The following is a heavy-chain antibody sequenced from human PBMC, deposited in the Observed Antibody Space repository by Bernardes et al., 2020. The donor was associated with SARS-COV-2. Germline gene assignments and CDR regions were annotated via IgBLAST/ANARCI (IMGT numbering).Heavy chain of an antibody. CDR1: GYTFTTYD. CDR2: MNPDSANT. J-gene: IGHJ5*02. D-gene: IGHD6-19*01. V-gene: IGHV1-8*01. Sequence: VSVQVSCKASGYTFTTYDINWVRQAAGQGLEWMGWMNPDSANTGYAQKFQGRITMTRNTSISTAYMELSSLRSEDTAVYYCARGPIGVAGTRVFDWFDPWGQGTLVTVSS. CDR3: ARGPIGVAGTRVFDWFDP.